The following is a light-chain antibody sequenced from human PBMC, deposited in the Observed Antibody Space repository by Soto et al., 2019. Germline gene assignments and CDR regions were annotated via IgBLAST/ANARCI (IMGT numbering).Light chain of an antibody. CDR3: QQYATSRTWT. Sequence: IVLTQSPGTLSLSPGERATLSCRASQSVSSSYLAWYQQTPGQAPRLLIYDTFSRATGIPDRFSGSGSGTDFTLTISRLEPEDFAVYYCQQYATSRTWTFGQGTKVDIK. CDR1: QSVSSSY. V-gene: IGKV3-20*01. J-gene: IGKJ1*01. CDR2: DTF.